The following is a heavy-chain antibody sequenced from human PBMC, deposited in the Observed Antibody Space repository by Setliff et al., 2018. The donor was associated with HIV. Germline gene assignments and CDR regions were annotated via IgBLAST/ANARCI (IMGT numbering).Heavy chain of an antibody. CDR1: GASIRSQY. V-gene: IGHV4-59*11. D-gene: IGHD5-18*01. CDR3: ARTRGYSYGTLAGFDY. CDR2: ISYSGST. J-gene: IGHJ4*01. Sequence: KPSETLSLTCTVSGASIRSQYWSWIRKPPGKGLEWIGYISYSGSTNYNPSLESRVAMSVDTSKQQSSLEVSSVTAADTAVYYCARTRGYSYGTLAGFDYWGRGSLVTVSS.